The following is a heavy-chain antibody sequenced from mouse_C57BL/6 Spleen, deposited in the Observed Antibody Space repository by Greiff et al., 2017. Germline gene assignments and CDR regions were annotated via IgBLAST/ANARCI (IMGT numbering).Heavy chain of an antibody. D-gene: IGHD1-1*01. CDR1: GFTFSDFY. V-gene: IGHV7-1*01. J-gene: IGHJ4*01. CDR2: SRNKANDYTT. Sequence: EVKLVESGGGLVQSGRSLRLSCATSGFTFSDFYMEWVRQAPGKGLEWIAASRNKANDYTTEYSASVKGRFIVSRDTSQSILYLQMNALRAEDTAIYYCARHGSSYDAMDYWGQGTSVTVSS. CDR3: ARHGSSYDAMDY.